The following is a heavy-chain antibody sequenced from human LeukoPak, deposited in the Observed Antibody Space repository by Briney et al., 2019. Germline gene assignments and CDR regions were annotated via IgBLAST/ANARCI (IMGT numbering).Heavy chain of an antibody. D-gene: IGHD3-22*01. CDR1: GFTFSSYA. J-gene: IGHJ6*02. Sequence: GGSLRLSCAASGFTFSSYAMSWVRQAPGKGLEWVSVISGSGGSTYYADSVKGRFTISRDNSKNTRYLQMNSLRAEDTAVYYCAKDLARITMIVVVITSPSIYGMDVWGQGTTVTVSS. V-gene: IGHV3-23*01. CDR2: ISGSGGST. CDR3: AKDLARITMIVVVITSPSIYGMDV.